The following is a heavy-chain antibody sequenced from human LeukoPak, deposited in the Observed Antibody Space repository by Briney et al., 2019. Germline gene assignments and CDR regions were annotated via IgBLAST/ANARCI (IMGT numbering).Heavy chain of an antibody. J-gene: IGHJ4*02. CDR1: GFSFSTYW. CDR3: AKDEIGAVAGLLDY. CDR2: INPDGSTS. V-gene: IGHV3-74*01. Sequence: GGSLRLSCAASGFSFSTYWMHWVRQAPGKGLVWVARINPDGSTSSYADSVRGRFTVSRDNSKDTLYLQMNSLRAEDTAVYYCAKDEIGAVAGLLDYWGQGILVTVSS. D-gene: IGHD6-19*01.